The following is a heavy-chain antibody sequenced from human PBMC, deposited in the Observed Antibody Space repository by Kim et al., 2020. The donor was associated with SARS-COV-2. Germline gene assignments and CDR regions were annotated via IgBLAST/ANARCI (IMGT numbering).Heavy chain of an antibody. V-gene: IGHV3-74*01. J-gene: IGHJ6*02. CDR2: ISGDASRT. Sequence: GGSLRLSCVASGFTLRSYWINWVRQAPGKGLVWVSRISGDASRTNYADSVKGRFTMSRDNAENTVSLQMNSLRGEDTAVYYCARGMFRDGLDVWGQGTTVTVSS. CDR3: ARGMFRDGLDV. CDR1: GFTLRSYW. D-gene: IGHD3-10*02.